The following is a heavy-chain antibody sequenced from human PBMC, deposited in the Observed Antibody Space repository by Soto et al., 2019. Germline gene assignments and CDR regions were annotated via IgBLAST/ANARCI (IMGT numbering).Heavy chain of an antibody. D-gene: IGHD2-15*01. CDR1: GYTFADYG. CDR3: ARCYCTVGSCYTCGHFDL. V-gene: IGHV1-18*01. Sequence: QAQLVQSGAEVKKPGASVKVSCQAGGYTFADYGISWVRQAPGQGLEWVGWIGPYNGNTNYAQNLQDRVTMTTDTSTNTAYMELRSLRSDDTALYYCARCYCTVGSCYTCGHFDLWGRGTLLTVSS. J-gene: IGHJ2*01. CDR2: IGPYNGNT.